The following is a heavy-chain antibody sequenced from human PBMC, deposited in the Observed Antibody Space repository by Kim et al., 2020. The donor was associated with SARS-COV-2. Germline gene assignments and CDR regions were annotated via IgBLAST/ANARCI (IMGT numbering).Heavy chain of an antibody. J-gene: IGHJ6*02. Sequence: SETLSLTCAVYGGSFSGYYWSWIRQPPGKGLEWIGEINHSGSTNYNPSLKSRVTISVDTSKNQFSLKLSSVTAADTAVYYCARGYWAGYYYYGMDGGRQG. CDR2: INHSGST. V-gene: IGHV4-34*01. D-gene: IGHD2-8*02. CDR1: GGSFSGYY. CDR3: ARGYWAGYYYYGMDG.